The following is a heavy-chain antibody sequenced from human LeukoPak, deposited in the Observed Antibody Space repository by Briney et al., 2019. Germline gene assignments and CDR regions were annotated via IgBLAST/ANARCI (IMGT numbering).Heavy chain of an antibody. D-gene: IGHD3-16*02. Sequence: SETLSLTCTVSGGSISSSSYYWGWIRQPPGKGLEWIGSIYYSGSTYYNPSPKSRVTISVDTSKNQFSLKLSSVTAADTAVYYCARNRAATSYDYVWGSYRYAQYFDYWGQGTLVTVSS. J-gene: IGHJ4*02. CDR1: GGSISSSSYY. CDR2: IYYSGST. V-gene: IGHV4-39*01. CDR3: ARNRAATSYDYVWGSYRYAQYFDY.